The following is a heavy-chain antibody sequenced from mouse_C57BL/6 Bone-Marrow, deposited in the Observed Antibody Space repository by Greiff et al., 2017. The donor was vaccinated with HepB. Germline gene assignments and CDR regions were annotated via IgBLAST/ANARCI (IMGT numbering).Heavy chain of an antibody. CDR1: GYTFTSYW. CDR3: TRGPHWYFDV. Sequence: VQLQQSGTVLARPGASVKMSCKTSGYTFTSYWMHWVKQRPGQGLEWIGAIYPGNSDTSYNQKFKDKAKLTAVTSASTAYMELSSLTNEDSAVYYCTRGPHWYFDVWGTGTTVTVSS. CDR2: IYPGNSDT. J-gene: IGHJ1*03. V-gene: IGHV1-5*01.